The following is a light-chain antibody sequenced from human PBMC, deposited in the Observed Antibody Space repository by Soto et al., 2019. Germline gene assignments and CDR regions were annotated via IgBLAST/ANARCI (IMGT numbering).Light chain of an antibody. CDR1: QSISSY. CDR2: AAS. Sequence: DIQMTQSPSSLSASVGDRVTITCRASQSISSYLNWYQQKPGKAPKLLIYAASSLQSGVPSRFSGSGSGTDFTITISSLQPEDFATYYCQQSYSTLTFGPGTNVDIK. V-gene: IGKV1-39*01. J-gene: IGKJ3*01. CDR3: QQSYSTLT.